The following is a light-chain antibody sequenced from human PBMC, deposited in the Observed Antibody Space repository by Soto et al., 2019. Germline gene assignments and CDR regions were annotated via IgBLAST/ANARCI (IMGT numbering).Light chain of an antibody. J-gene: IGLJ3*02. Sequence: QSVLTQPPSASASLGASVKLTCTLSSGHNSYAIAWHQQQPEKGPRYLMKLNSDGSHSKGDGIPDRFSGSSSGAERYLTIYSLQSEDEAAYYCQTWSTDIRVFGGGTKLTVL. CDR2: LNSDGSH. V-gene: IGLV4-69*01. CDR1: SGHNSYA. CDR3: QTWSTDIRV.